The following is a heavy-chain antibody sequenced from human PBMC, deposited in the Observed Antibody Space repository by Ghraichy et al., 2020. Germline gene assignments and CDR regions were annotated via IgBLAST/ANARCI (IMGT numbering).Heavy chain of an antibody. V-gene: IGHV3-23*01. CDR3: AKELDFGVVIKPPLYYYYGMDV. J-gene: IGHJ6*02. D-gene: IGHD3-3*01. CDR1: GFTFSSYA. CDR2: ISGSGGST. Sequence: GGSLRLSCAASGFTFSSYAMSWVRQAPGKGLEWVSAISGSGGSTYYADSVKGRFTISRDNSKNTLYLQMNSLRAEDTAVYYCAKELDFGVVIKPPLYYYYGMDVWGQGTTVTVSS.